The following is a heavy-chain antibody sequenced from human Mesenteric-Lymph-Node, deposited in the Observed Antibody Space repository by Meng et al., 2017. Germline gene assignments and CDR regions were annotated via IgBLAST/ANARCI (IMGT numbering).Heavy chain of an antibody. Sequence: GGSLRLSCAASGFTFGDYFMTWIRQAPGKGLEWISYINGNGTTIHYADSVKGRFTISRDNAKKSLFLQMNSLRAEDTAVYYCVREVSSGSYYSRGWFDPWGQGTLVTVSS. CDR1: GFTFGDYF. D-gene: IGHD3-22*01. CDR3: VREVSSGSYYSRGWFDP. J-gene: IGHJ5*02. CDR2: INGNGTTI. V-gene: IGHV3-11*04.